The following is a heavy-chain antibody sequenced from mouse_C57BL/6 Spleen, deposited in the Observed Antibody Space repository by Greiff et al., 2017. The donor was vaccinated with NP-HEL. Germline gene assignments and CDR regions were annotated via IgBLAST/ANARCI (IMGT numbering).Heavy chain of an antibody. CDR3: ASNWDDWFAY. CDR1: GYSITSGYY. Sequence: DVKLQESGPGLVKPSQSLSLTCSVTGYSITSGYYWNWIRQFPGNKLEWMGYISYDGSNNYNPSLKNRISITRDTSKNQFFLKLNSVTTEDTATYYCASNWDDWFAYWGQGTLVTVSA. V-gene: IGHV3-6*01. J-gene: IGHJ3*01. CDR2: ISYDGSN. D-gene: IGHD4-1*01.